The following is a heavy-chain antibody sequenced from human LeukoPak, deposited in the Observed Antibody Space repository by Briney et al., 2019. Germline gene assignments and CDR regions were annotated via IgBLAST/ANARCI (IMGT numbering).Heavy chain of an antibody. CDR1: GYTFTGYY. CDR2: INPNSGDA. J-gene: IGHJ4*02. CDR3: ARAGPLYSGAYLGY. V-gene: IGHV1-2*02. Sequence: ASVKVSCKASGYTFTGYYMHWVRQAPGQGLEWMGWINPNSGDANYAQTFQGRVTMTRDTSISTAYMELSRLRSDDTAVYYCARAGPLYSGAYLGYWGQGTLVTVSS. D-gene: IGHD1-26*01.